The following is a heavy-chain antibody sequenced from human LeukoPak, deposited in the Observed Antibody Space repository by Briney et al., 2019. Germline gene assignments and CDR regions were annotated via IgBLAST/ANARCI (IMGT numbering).Heavy chain of an antibody. V-gene: IGHV4-59*11. Sequence: SETLSLTCTVSGGSISSHYWSWIRRPPGKGLEWIGYIYYSGSTNYNPSLKSRVTISVDTSKNQFSLKLSSVTAADTAVYYCARVAADIVVVPANAFDIWGQGTMVTVSS. CDR3: ARVAADIVVVPANAFDI. CDR2: IYYSGST. CDR1: GGSISSHY. D-gene: IGHD2-2*01. J-gene: IGHJ3*02.